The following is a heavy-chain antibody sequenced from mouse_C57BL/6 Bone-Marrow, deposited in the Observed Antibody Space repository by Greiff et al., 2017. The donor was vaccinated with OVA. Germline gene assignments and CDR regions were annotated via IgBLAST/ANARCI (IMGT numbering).Heavy chain of an antibody. D-gene: IGHD1-1*01. CDR1: GFNIKDYY. J-gene: IGHJ1*03. V-gene: IGHV14-2*01. Sequence: EVQVVESGAELVKPGASVKLSCTASGFNIKDYYMHWVKQRTEQGLEWIGRIDPEDGETKYAPKFQGKATITADTSSNTAYLQLSSLTSEDTAVYYCARYYGSRSVPYWYFDVWGTGTTVTVSS. CDR2: IDPEDGET. CDR3: ARYYGSRSVPYWYFDV.